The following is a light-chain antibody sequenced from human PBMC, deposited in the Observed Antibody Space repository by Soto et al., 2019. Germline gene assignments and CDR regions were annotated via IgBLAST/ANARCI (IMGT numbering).Light chain of an antibody. CDR1: QSVSSSY. Sequence: EIVLTQSPGTLSLSPGERATLSCRASQSVSSSYLAWYQQKPGQAPRLLIYGASSRATGIPDRFSGSGSGTDFTLPIRRLEPEDFAVYYCQQYGSSPRFTFGPGTKVDIK. CDR2: GAS. V-gene: IGKV3-20*01. J-gene: IGKJ3*01. CDR3: QQYGSSPRFT.